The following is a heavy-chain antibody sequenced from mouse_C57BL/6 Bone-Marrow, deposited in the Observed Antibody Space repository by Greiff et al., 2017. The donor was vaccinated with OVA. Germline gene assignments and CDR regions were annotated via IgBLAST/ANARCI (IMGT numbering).Heavy chain of an antibody. J-gene: IGHJ3*01. Sequence: EVKLVESGGGLVQPGGSLSLSCAASGFTFTDYYMSWVRQPPGKALEWLGFIRNKANGYTTEYSASVKGRFTISRDKSQSILYLQMNALSAEDSATYYCARYYSYDVFAYWGQGTLVTVSA. CDR1: GFTFTDYY. D-gene: IGHD2-12*01. CDR2: IRNKANGYTT. CDR3: ARYYSYDVFAY. V-gene: IGHV7-3*01.